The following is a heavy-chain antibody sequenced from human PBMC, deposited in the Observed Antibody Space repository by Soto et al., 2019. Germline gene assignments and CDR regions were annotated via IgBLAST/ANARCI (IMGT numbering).Heavy chain of an antibody. CDR3: AKDRPSYYDILTGYSQTRGQDYYMDV. CDR2: ISWSSGDI. Sequence: GGSLRLSCSASGFKFDDYAMHWVRQAPGKGLEWVSGISWSSGDIGYADSVKGRFTISRDNAKNSLYLQMNSLRAEDTALYYCAKDRPSYYDILTGYSQTRGQDYYMDVWGKGTTVTVSS. CDR1: GFKFDDYA. J-gene: IGHJ6*03. V-gene: IGHV3-9*01. D-gene: IGHD3-9*01.